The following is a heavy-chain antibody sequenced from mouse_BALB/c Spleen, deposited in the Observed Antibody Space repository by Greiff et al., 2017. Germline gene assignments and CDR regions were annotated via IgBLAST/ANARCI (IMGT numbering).Heavy chain of an antibody. V-gene: IGHV1-20*02. CDR3: ARYGNPHGAISMDY. CDR2: INPYNGDT. D-gene: IGHD2-1*01. CDR1: GYSFTGYF. Sequence: VQLKQSGPELVKPGASVKISCKASGYSFTGYFMNWVMQSHGKSLEWIGRINPYNGDTFYNQKFKGKATLTVDKSSSTAHMELRSLASEDSAVYYCARYGNPHGAISMDYWGQGTSVTVSS. J-gene: IGHJ4*01.